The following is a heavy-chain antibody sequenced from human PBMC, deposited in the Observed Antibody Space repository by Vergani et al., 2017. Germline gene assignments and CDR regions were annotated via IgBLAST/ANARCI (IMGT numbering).Heavy chain of an antibody. J-gene: IGHJ6*03. V-gene: IGHV1-69*13. CDR3: GCSSTSCYPLCYYYYMDV. Sequence: QGQLAQSGAEVKKPGSSVKVSCKASGGTFSSNSISWVRQAPGQGLEWMGRIIPIFGTTSYAQKFQGRVTILADESTSTAYMELSSLRSEDTAVYYCGCSSTSCYPLCYYYYMDVWGKGTTVTVSS. CDR2: IIPIFGTT. D-gene: IGHD2-2*01. CDR1: GGTFSSNS.